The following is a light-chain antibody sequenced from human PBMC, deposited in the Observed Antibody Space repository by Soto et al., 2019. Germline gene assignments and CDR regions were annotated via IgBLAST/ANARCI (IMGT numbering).Light chain of an antibody. J-gene: IGKJ1*01. Sequence: IVMTQSPDSLSVSLGERATINCQSSQSIFYSSNNKNYLAWFQQKPGQPPQLLIYWASTRESGVPDRFSGSGSETDFTLTISSLQAADVAIYYCQQYYSSPTWTFGQGTKVDIK. CDR3: QQYYSSPTWT. V-gene: IGKV4-1*01. CDR1: QSIFYSSNNKNY. CDR2: WAS.